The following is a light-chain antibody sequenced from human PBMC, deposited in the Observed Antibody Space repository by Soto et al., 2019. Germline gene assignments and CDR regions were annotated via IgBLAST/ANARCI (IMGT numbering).Light chain of an antibody. Sequence: QSVLTQPRSVSGSPGQSVTISCTGTSSDVGGYNYVSWYQQHPGKAPKLMIYDVSKRPSGVPDRFSGSKSGNTASLTISGLQAEDEADYYCCSYAGSYWVVFGGGTKVTVL. CDR2: DVS. J-gene: IGLJ2*01. CDR3: CSYAGSYWVV. CDR1: SSDVGGYNY. V-gene: IGLV2-11*01.